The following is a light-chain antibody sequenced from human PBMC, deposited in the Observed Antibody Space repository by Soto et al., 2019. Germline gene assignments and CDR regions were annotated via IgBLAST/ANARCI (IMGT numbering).Light chain of an antibody. Sequence: DIQMTQSPSSLSASVGDRVTITCQASQDISNFLNWYQHKPGKSPKLLINDASNLETGVPSRFSGSGSSTDFTFTINSLQPEDVATYYCQLYDSLPLSFGPGTKVELK. CDR3: QLYDSLPLS. CDR2: DAS. J-gene: IGKJ3*01. CDR1: QDISNF. V-gene: IGKV1-33*01.